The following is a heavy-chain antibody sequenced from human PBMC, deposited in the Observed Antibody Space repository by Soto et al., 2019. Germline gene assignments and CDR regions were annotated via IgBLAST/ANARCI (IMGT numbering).Heavy chain of an antibody. CDR3: VRDASSGYRGWWDP. D-gene: IGHD5-18*01. CDR2: ISPYNGDT. V-gene: IGHV1-18*01. Sequence: QVQLVQSGTEMKKPGASVKVSCKTSGYTFTSYGISWVRQAPGQGLEWMGLISPYNGDTIYARKFQGRVIVTADTATSTVYMELRSLRSDDTAVYYCVRDASSGYRGWWDPWGQGTLVTVSS. CDR1: GYTFTSYG. J-gene: IGHJ5*02.